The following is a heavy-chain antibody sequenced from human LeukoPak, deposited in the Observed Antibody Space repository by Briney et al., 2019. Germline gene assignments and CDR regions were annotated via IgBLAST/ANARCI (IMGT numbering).Heavy chain of an antibody. CDR2: INSDGSTT. CDR1: GFTFSSYW. V-gene: IGHV3-74*01. D-gene: IGHD3-10*02. Sequence: GGSLRLSCAASGFTFSSYWMHWVRQAPGKGLVWVSRINSDGSTTTYADSVKGRFTISRDNAKNTLYLQMNSLRAEDTAVYYCAELGITMIGGVWGKGTTVTISS. CDR3: AELGITMIGGV. J-gene: IGHJ6*04.